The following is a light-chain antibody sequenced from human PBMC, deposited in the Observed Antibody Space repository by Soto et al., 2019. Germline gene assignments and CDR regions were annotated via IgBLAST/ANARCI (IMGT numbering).Light chain of an antibody. CDR1: SSDVGGYNY. CDR2: EVN. J-gene: IGLJ1*01. CDR3: SSYAGSSNV. V-gene: IGLV2-8*01. Sequence: QSALTQPPSASGSPGQSVAISCTGTSSDVGGYNYVSWYQHHPGKAPKLMIYEVNKRHSGVPDRFSASKSGNTASLTVSGLQAEDEADYYCSSYAGSSNVFGTGTKLTVL.